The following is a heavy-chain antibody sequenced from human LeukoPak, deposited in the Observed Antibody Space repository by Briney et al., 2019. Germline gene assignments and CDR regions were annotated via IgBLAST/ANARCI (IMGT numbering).Heavy chain of an antibody. Sequence: SETLSLTCTVSGGSVSSGSYYWSWIRQPPGRGLEWIGYIYYSGGTKYNSSLKSRLTMSVDTSKSQFSLKLSSVTAADTAVYHCARGRNGDSLDYWGQGTLVTVS. J-gene: IGHJ4*02. CDR1: GGSVSSGSYY. CDR3: ARGRNGDSLDY. V-gene: IGHV4-61*01. D-gene: IGHD4-17*01. CDR2: IYYSGGT.